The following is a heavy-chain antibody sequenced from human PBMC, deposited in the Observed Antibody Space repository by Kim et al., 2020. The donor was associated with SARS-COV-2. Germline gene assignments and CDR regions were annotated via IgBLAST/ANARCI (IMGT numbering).Heavy chain of an antibody. CDR3: ARDRVPAARGMDV. V-gene: IGHV1-2*02. CDR2: INPNSGGT. D-gene: IGHD2-2*01. J-gene: IGHJ6*02. Sequence: ASVKVSCKASGYTFTGYYMHWVRQAPGQGLEWMGWINPNSGGTNYAQKFQGRVTMTRDTSISTAYMELSRLRADDTAVYYCARDRVPAARGMDVWGQGTTVTVSS. CDR1: GYTFTGYY.